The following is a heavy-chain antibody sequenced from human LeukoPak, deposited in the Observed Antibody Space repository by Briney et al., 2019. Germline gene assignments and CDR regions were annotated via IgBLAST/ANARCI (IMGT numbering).Heavy chain of an antibody. CDR1: GGSFSGYY. Sequence: TSETLSLTCAVYGGSFSGYYWSWIRQPPGKGLEWIGEINHSGSTNYNPSLKSRVTISVDTSKNQFSLKLSSVTAADTAVYYCARVGIAALYWFDPWGQGTLVTVSS. D-gene: IGHD6-6*01. V-gene: IGHV4-34*01. CDR2: INHSGST. CDR3: ARVGIAALYWFDP. J-gene: IGHJ5*02.